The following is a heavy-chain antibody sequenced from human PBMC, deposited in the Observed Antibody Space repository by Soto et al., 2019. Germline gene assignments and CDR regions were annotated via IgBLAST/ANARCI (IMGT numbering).Heavy chain of an antibody. Sequence: SETLSLTCAVYGGSFSGYYWSWIRQPPGKGLEWIGEINHSGSTNYNPSLKSRVTISVDTSKNQFSLKLSSVTAADTAVYYCARGVRGYYGSGSYYPLGVTWFDPWGQGTLVTVSS. J-gene: IGHJ5*02. CDR3: ARGVRGYYGSGSYYPLGVTWFDP. CDR1: GGSFSGYY. D-gene: IGHD3-10*01. CDR2: INHSGST. V-gene: IGHV4-34*01.